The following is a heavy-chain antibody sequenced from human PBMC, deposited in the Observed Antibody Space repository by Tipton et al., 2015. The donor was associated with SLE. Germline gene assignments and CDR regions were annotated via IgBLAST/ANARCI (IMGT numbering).Heavy chain of an antibody. CDR3: ARDLRSGGYYYYYYMDV. J-gene: IGHJ6*03. Sequence: VKPSETLSLTCTVSGGSISSYYWSWIRQPPGKGLEWIGYIYYSGSTNYNPSLKSRVTISVDTSKNQFSLRLSSVTAADTAVYYCARDLRSGGYYYYYYMDVWGKGTTVTVSS. D-gene: IGHD1-14*01. V-gene: IGHV4-59*01. CDR1: GGSISSYY. CDR2: IYYSGST.